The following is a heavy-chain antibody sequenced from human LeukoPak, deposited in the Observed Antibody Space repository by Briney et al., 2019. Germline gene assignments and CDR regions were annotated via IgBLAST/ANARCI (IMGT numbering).Heavy chain of an antibody. CDR3: ASYKTYYDSSGNPFDY. D-gene: IGHD3-22*01. V-gene: IGHV4-38-2*02. J-gene: IGHJ4*02. Sequence: SETLSLTCTVFGSSINSVYSWGWIRPPPGRGLEWIGSIYHNGNTYYNSSLKSRVTISVHTSENQFSLKLSSVTAADTAVYYCASYKTYYDSSGNPFDYWGQGTLVTVSS. CDR2: IYHNGNT. CDR1: GSSINSVYS.